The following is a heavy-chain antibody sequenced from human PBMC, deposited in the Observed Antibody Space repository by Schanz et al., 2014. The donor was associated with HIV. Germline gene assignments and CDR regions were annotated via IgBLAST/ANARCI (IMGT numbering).Heavy chain of an antibody. V-gene: IGHV3-9*01. CDR3: AKDIGGYGSGSQYFDS. CDR1: GFTFDDYA. D-gene: IGHD3-10*01. Sequence: EVQLVESGGGLVQPGRSLRLSCAASGFTFDDYAMHWVRQAPGKGLEWVSGISGNSSRIDYADSVKGRFTLSRDNAKKSLYLQMNGLRVEDTALYYCAKDIGGYGSGSQYFDSWGQGILVTVSS. J-gene: IGHJ4*02. CDR2: ISGNSSRI.